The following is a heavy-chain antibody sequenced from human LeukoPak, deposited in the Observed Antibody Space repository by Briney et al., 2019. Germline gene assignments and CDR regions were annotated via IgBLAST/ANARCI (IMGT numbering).Heavy chain of an antibody. CDR2: IYPGDSDT. J-gene: IGHJ5*02. CDR1: GYSFTSYW. V-gene: IGHV5-51*01. D-gene: IGHD6-13*01. CDR3: GRHLPQDGSWYWFDP. Sequence: GESLKISCKGSGYSFTSYWIGWVRQMPGKGLEWMGIIYPGDSDTRYSPSFQGQVTISADRSISTAYLQWSSLKASDTAMYYCGRHLPQDGSWYWFDPWGQGTLVTVSS.